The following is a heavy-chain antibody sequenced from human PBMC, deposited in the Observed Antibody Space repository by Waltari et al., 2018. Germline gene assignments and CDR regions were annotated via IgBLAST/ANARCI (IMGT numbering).Heavy chain of an antibody. J-gene: IGHJ4*02. CDR3: ARIARGGDIVVVPAAHFDY. V-gene: IGHV4-34*01. CDR1: GGSFSGYY. CDR2: INHSGST. Sequence: QVQLQQWGAGLLKPSETLSLTCAVYGGSFSGYYWSWIRQPPGKGLEWIGEINHSGSTNDNPSLKSRVTISVDTSKNQFSLKLSSVTAADTAVYYCARIARGGDIVVVPAAHFDYWGQGTLVTVSS. D-gene: IGHD2-2*01.